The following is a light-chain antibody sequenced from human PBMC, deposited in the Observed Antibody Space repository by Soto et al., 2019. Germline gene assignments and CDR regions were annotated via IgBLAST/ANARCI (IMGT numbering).Light chain of an antibody. CDR1: QRIGSS. CDR2: GAS. CDR3: QQYNNWPLT. J-gene: IGKJ4*01. Sequence: EIVRTQSPATLSVSPGERATLSCRARQRIGSSLAWYQHKVGQSPRLLIYGASTRATDIPARFGGSGSGTEFTLTISSLQSEDFAVYYCQQYNNWPLTFGGGTKVEIK. V-gene: IGKV3-15*01.